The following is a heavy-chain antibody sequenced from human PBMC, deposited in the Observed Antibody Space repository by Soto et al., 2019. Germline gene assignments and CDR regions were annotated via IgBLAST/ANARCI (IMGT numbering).Heavy chain of an antibody. CDR2: IYYIGST. CDR1: GVSISSTSYY. J-gene: IGHJ3*02. CDR3: ARSWGGSYIDAFDI. V-gene: IGHV4-39*01. D-gene: IGHD1-26*01. Sequence: HLQLQESGPGLVKPSETLSLTCTVSGVSISSTSYYWGWFRQPPGKGLEWIGSIYYIGSTYYNPSLKSRVTISVDTSKNQCSLKLSSVTAADTALYYCARSWGGSYIDAFDIWGQGTMVTVSS.